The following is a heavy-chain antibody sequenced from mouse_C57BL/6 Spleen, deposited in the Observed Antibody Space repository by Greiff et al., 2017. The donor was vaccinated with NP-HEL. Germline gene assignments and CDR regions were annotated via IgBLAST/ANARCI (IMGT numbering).Heavy chain of an antibody. CDR2: INPSSGYI. J-gene: IGHJ4*01. V-gene: IGHV1-7*01. CDR1: GYTFTSYW. Sequence: VQRVESGAELVKPGASVKLSCKASGYTFTSYWMHWVKQRPGQGLEWIGYINPSSGYIKYNQKFKDKATLTADKSSSTAYMQLSNLTYEDSADYWCARREGYFYYAVGCRGQGTSVTVSS. D-gene: IGHD2-3*01. CDR3: ARREGYFYYAVGC.